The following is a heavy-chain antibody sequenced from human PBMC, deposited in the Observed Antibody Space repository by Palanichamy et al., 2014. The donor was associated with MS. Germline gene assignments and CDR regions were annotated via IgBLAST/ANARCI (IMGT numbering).Heavy chain of an antibody. CDR3: ARDKVEYRSSSRDYYYYGVDV. CDR1: VAPSVVVVTT. V-gene: IGHV4-31*03. D-gene: IGHD6-6*01. J-gene: IGHJ6*02. Sequence: VQLQESGPRTGEAFTRPCPSPALSLVAPSVVVVTTGAGSPXPRKGLEWIGYIYDSGSTYYNPSLKSRVTVSVDTSKNQFFLKLSSVTAADTAVYYCARDKVEYRSSSRDYYYYGVDVWGQGTTVTVSS. CDR2: IYDSGST.